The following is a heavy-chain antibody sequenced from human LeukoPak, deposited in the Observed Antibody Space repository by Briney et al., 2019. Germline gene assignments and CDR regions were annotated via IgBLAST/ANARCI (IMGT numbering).Heavy chain of an antibody. CDR1: GFTFSTFG. Sequence: GGSLRLSCAASGFTFSTFGMNWVRQAPGKGLEWVSFISSSSSYIYYADSVKGRFTISRDNAKNSLYLQMNSLRAEDTAVYYCEAYDAFDIWGQGTMVTVSS. CDR2: ISSSSSYI. J-gene: IGHJ3*02. V-gene: IGHV3-21*01. CDR3: EAYDAFDI.